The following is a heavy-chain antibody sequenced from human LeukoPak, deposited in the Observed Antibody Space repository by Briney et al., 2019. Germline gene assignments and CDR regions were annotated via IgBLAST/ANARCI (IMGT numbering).Heavy chain of an antibody. Sequence: SETLSLTCTVSGGSISSYYWSWIRQPPGKGLEWIGYIYYSGSTNYNPSLKSRVTISVDTSKNQFSLKLSSVTAADTAVYYCARDCSGGSCYFDYWGQGTLDTVSS. CDR3: ARDCSGGSCYFDY. V-gene: IGHV4-59*01. CDR1: GGSISSYY. J-gene: IGHJ4*02. CDR2: IYYSGST. D-gene: IGHD2-15*01.